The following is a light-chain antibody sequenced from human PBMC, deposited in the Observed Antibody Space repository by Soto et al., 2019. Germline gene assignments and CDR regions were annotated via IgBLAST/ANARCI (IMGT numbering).Light chain of an antibody. CDR1: QGINSY. CDR2: AAS. J-gene: IGKJ4*01. V-gene: IGKV1-9*01. Sequence: DIQLTQSPSFLSASVGDTVTVTCRASQGINSYLAWYQQRPGKAPKLLIYAASTLESGDLARFSGSGSGTEFTLTISSLHPEDFDTYYCQQLNSYPLTFGGGTKVEIK. CDR3: QQLNSYPLT.